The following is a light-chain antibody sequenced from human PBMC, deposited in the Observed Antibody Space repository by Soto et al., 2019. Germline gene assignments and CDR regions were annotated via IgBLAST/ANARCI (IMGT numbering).Light chain of an antibody. J-gene: IGKJ3*01. CDR3: QQSAT. Sequence: EIVLTQSPGTLSLSPGEIATLSCRAGQSVSSTYLAWYQQKPGQAPRLLIYAASSRATGIPDRFSGSGSGTDFTLTISRLEPEDFAVYYCQQSATFGPGTKVDIK. CDR2: AAS. CDR1: QSVSSTY. V-gene: IGKV3-20*01.